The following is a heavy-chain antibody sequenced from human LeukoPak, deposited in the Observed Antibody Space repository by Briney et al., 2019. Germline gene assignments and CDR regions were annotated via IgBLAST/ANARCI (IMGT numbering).Heavy chain of an antibody. D-gene: IGHD6-19*01. CDR3: AREPYSSGWSYFDY. J-gene: IGHJ4*02. V-gene: IGHV3-30*02. CDR1: GFTFSSYG. CDR2: IRYDGSNK. Sequence: GGSLRLSCAASGFTFSSYGMHWVRQAPGKGLEWVAFIRYDGSNKYYADSVKGRFTISRDNAKNSLYLQMNSLRAEDTAVYYCAREPYSSGWSYFDYWGQGTLVTVSS.